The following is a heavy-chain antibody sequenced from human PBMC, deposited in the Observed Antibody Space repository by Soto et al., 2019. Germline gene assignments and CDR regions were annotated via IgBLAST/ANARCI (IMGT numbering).Heavy chain of an antibody. CDR3: AKDLSPARDSLYGLDV. D-gene: IGHD3-22*01. J-gene: IGHJ6*02. V-gene: IGHV3-23*01. CDR2: ISGSGGST. CDR1: GFTFSTYA. Sequence: GGSLRLSCAASGFTFSTYAMTWVRQAPGKGLEWVSAISGSGGSTYYADSVKGRFTISRDNSKNTLYLQMNSLRADDTAVYYCAKDLSPARDSLYGLDVWGQGTTVTVSS.